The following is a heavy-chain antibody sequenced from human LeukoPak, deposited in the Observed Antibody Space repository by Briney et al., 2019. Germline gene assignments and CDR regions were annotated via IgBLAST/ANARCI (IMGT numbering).Heavy chain of an antibody. J-gene: IGHJ4*02. V-gene: IGHV4-34*01. CDR1: GGSFSGYY. D-gene: IGHD4-23*01. CDR3: AGTPVITQEGFDY. Sequence: KPSETLSLTCAVYGGSFSGYYWSWIRQPPGKGLEWIGEINHSGSTNYNPSLKSRVTISVDTSKNQFSLKLSSVTAADTAVYYCAGTPVITQEGFDYWGQGTLATVSS. CDR2: INHSGST.